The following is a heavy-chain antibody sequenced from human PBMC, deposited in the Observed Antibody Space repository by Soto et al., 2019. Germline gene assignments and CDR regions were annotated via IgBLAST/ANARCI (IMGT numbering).Heavy chain of an antibody. Sequence: QVQLQESGPGLVKPSQTLSLTCTVSGGSISSGGYYWSWIRQHPGKGLEWIGYIYYSGSTNYNPSLKRRVTXSXDXXKNQCSLKLSSVTAADTALYYCARGYCSSTSCFAPWGPGTLVTVSS. CDR2: IYYSGST. CDR1: GGSISSGGYY. J-gene: IGHJ5*02. CDR3: ARGYCSSTSCFAP. V-gene: IGHV4-31*03. D-gene: IGHD2-2*01.